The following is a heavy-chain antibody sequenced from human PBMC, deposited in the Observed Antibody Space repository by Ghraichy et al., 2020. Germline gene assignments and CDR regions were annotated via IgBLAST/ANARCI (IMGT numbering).Heavy chain of an antibody. Sequence: SETLSLTCTISGDSVSSNSDAWNWIRQSPSRGLEWLGRTYYRSRWFNDYAVSVKSRITINPDPSKNQFSLQLNSVTPDDTAVYYCANAPADVWGQGTTVTVSS. V-gene: IGHV6-1*01. CDR3: ANAPADV. D-gene: IGHD2-8*01. J-gene: IGHJ6*02. CDR1: GDSVSSNSDA. CDR2: TYYRSRWFN.